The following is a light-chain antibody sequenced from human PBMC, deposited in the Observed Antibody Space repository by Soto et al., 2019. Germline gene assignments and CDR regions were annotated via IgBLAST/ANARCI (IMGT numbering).Light chain of an antibody. Sequence: QSVLTQPRSGSGSPGQSVTFSCTGTSSDVGAYIYVSWYQQHPGKAPKLIIYDVITRPPGVPDRFSGSKSGNTASLTISGLQAEDEADYSCCSYGGCYTNAVGTGTTVTV. CDR1: SSDVGAYIY. CDR3: CSYGGCYTNA. J-gene: IGLJ1*01. CDR2: DVI. V-gene: IGLV2-11*01.